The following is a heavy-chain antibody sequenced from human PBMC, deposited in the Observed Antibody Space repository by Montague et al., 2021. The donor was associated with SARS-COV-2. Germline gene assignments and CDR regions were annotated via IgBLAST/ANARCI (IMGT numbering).Heavy chain of an antibody. Sequence: PALVKPTQTLTLTCTFSGFSLRSDDEGVAWIRQSPGQALEWLAVIYWNGDKRYSPSLQRGLTITKDTSENQVVLTMTNMDPVDTATYYCAHRGMIRGLIFYYWGQGTLVTVSS. J-gene: IGHJ4*02. V-gene: IGHV2-5*01. CDR2: IYWNGDK. D-gene: IGHD3-10*01. CDR3: AHRGMIRGLIFYY. CDR1: GFSLRSDDEG.